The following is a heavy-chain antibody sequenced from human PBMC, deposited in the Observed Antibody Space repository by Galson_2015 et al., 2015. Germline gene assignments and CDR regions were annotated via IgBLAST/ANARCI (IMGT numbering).Heavy chain of an antibody. CDR3: ARGGDFWSAYWGRADY. Sequence: SLRLSCAASGFTFSTYSMNWVRQAPGKGLEWVSFISSAGSYIHYADSLKGRFTISRDNAKNTLYLQMNNLRAEDTAVYYCARGGDFWSAYWGRADYWGQGTLVTVSS. V-gene: IGHV3-21*01. CDR2: ISSAGSYI. D-gene: IGHD3-3*01. CDR1: GFTFSTYS. J-gene: IGHJ4*02.